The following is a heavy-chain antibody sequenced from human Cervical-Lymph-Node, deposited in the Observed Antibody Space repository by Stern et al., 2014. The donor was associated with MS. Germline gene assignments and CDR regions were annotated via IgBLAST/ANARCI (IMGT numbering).Heavy chain of an antibody. J-gene: IGHJ4*02. V-gene: IGHV3-11*01. CDR2: ISGSGGAL. Sequence: VQLVESGGDLVKPGGSLRLSCVASGFSFSDYDMSWIRQAPGKGLEWISYISGSGGALYYADSVKGRFTISRDNAKNSLFLQMNSLRAEDTAVYYCGRGDAGDYWGQGTLVTVAS. D-gene: IGHD2-21*02. CDR3: GRGDAGDY. CDR1: GFSFSDYD.